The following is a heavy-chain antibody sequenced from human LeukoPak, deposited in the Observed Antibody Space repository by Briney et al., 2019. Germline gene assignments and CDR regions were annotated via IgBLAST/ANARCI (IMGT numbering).Heavy chain of an antibody. CDR2: ISGSGGST. CDR1: GFTFFSYG. J-gene: IGHJ3*02. CDR3: AKFGLAAAGIGDAFDI. D-gene: IGHD6-13*01. Sequence: GGSLRLSCAASGFTFFSYGMHWVRQAPGKGLEWVSAISGSGGSTYYADSVKGRFTISRDNSKNTLYLQMNSLRAEDTAVYYCAKFGLAAAGIGDAFDIWGQGTMVTVSS. V-gene: IGHV3-23*01.